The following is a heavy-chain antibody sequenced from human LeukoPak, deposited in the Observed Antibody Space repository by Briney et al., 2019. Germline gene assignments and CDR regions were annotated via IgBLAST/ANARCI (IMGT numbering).Heavy chain of an antibody. CDR1: GGSISSYY. CDR2: IYHSGST. CDR3: ARDTWGIRGVPSAFDY. V-gene: IGHV4-38-2*02. D-gene: IGHD3-10*01. Sequence: SETLSLTCTVSGGSISSYYWSWIRQPPGKGLEWIGSIYHSGSTYYNPSLKSRVTISVDTSKNQFSLKLSSVTAADTAVYYCARDTWGIRGVPSAFDYWGQGTLVTVSS. J-gene: IGHJ4*02.